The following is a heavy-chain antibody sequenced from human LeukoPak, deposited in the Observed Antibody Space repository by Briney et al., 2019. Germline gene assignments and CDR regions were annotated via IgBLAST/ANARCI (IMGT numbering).Heavy chain of an antibody. Sequence: GGSLRLSCAASGFTFNSSPMTWVRQAPGKGLEWVSGISASTSGTYYADSVKGRFTISRDNSKDTVFLQMNSLRAEDTAVYYCAKVRTYFYHGLDVWGQGTTVTVSS. J-gene: IGHJ6*02. CDR1: GFTFNSSP. CDR3: AKVRTYFYHGLDV. D-gene: IGHD1-14*01. V-gene: IGHV3-23*01. CDR2: ISASTSGT.